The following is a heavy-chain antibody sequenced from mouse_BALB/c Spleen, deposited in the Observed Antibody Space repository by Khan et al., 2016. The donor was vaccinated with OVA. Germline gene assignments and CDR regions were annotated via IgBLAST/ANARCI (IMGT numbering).Heavy chain of an antibody. CDR1: GFTFSSYG. V-gene: IGHV5-6*01. CDR2: ISSGGHYT. CDR3: ARSSTTTKGDYYAMDY. J-gene: IGHJ4*01. Sequence: EVNVVESGGDLVKPGGSLKLSCAASGFTFSSYGMSWVRQTPDKRLEWVATISSGGHYTYFPDSVRGRFTISRDNAKNTLSLQMSSLKSEDTAMYYCARSSTTTKGDYYAMDYWGQGTSVTVSS. D-gene: IGHD1-2*01.